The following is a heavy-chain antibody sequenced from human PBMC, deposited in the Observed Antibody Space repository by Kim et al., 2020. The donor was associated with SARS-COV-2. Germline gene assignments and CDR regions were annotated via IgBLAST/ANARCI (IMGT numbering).Heavy chain of an antibody. CDR2: IKQDGGEK. V-gene: IGHV3-7*03. Sequence: GGSLRLSCAASGFTFSSYWMSWVRQAPGKGLEWVANIKQDGGEKYYVDSVKGRFTISRDNAKNSLYLQMNSLRAEDTAVYYCAREGWFGELLWGGYYGMDVWGQGTTVTVSS. J-gene: IGHJ6*02. D-gene: IGHD3-10*01. CDR1: GFTFSSYW. CDR3: AREGWFGELLWGGYYGMDV.